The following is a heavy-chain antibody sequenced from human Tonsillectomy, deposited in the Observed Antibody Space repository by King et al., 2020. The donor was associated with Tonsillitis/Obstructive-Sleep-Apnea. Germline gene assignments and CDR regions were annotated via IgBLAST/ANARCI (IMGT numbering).Heavy chain of an antibody. J-gene: IGHJ4*02. CDR3: ARAVSSGSGLDY. D-gene: IGHD3-3*01. CDR1: GGSFSGYY. CDR2: INHSGST. Sequence: VQLQQWGAGLLKPSETLSLPCAVYGGSFSGYYWSWIRQPPGKGLEWIGEINHSGSTNYNPSLKSRVTISVDTSKNQFSLKLSSVTAADTAVYYCARAVSSGSGLDYWGQGTLVTVSS. V-gene: IGHV4-34*01.